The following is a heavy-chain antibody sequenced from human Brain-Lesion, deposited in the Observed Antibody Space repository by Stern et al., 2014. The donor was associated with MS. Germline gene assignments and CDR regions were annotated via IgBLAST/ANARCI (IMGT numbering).Heavy chain of an antibody. CDR1: GGSISSSNW. Sequence: QVQLVESGPGLVKPSGTLSLTCAVSGGSISSSNWWSWVRQSPGKGLEWIGESDHSGSTIYNPSLKSRVTVSVDKSKKRFSLNLRSVTAADTAVYFCARFPASRPHVFDSWGQGTLVTVSS. D-gene: IGHD6-13*01. V-gene: IGHV4-4*02. CDR2: SDHSGST. J-gene: IGHJ4*02. CDR3: ARFPASRPHVFDS.